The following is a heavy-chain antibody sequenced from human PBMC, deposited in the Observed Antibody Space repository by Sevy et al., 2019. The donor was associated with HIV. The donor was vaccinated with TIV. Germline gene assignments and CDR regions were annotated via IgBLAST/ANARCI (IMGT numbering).Heavy chain of an antibody. D-gene: IGHD4-17*01. V-gene: IGHV1-18*01. CDR1: GYTFANYG. CDR2: ISAYNGNR. J-gene: IGHJ6*02. Sequence: ASVKVSCKGSGYTFANYGISWVRQAPGQGLEWMGWISAYNGNRNYVQKFQGRVTMTTDTSTNIAYMELRSLTSDDTAVYYCARDVTVTTTARYGLDIWGQGTTVTVSS. CDR3: ARDVTVTTTARYGLDI.